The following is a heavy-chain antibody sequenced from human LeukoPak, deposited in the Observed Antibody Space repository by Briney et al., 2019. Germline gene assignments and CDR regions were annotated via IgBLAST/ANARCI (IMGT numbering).Heavy chain of an antibody. CDR3: ARGGNYGDYDGYFDY. Sequence: NPSETLPLTCTVSGGSISSYYWSWIRQPPGKGLEWIGYIYYSGSTNYNPSLRSRVTISVDTSKNQFSLKLSSVTAADTAVYYCARGGNYGDYDGYFDYWGQGTLVTVSS. D-gene: IGHD4-17*01. CDR1: GGSISSYY. CDR2: IYYSGST. V-gene: IGHV4-59*08. J-gene: IGHJ4*02.